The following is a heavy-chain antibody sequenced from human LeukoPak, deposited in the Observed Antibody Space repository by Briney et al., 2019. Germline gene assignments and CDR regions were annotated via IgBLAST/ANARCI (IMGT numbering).Heavy chain of an antibody. CDR1: GGSISSSSYY. CDR3: ARESSTGDYAPLGD. J-gene: IGHJ3*01. CDR2: IYYSGST. V-gene: IGHV4-39*07. Sequence: SETLSLTCTVSGGSISSSSYYWGWIRQPPGKGLEWIGSIYYSGSTYYNPSLKSRVTISVDTSKNQFSLKVSSMTAADTAVYYCARESSTGDYAPLGDWGQGTMVTVSS. D-gene: IGHD4-17*01.